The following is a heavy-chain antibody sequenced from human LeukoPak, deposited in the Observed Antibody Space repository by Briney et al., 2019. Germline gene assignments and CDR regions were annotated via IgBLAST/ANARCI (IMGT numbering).Heavy chain of an antibody. D-gene: IGHD4-11*01. J-gene: IGHJ6*03. CDR2: IYYGGNT. V-gene: IGHV4-39*01. Sequence: SETLSLTCTVSGGSISSSSYYWGWLRQPPGRGLEWIGTIYYGGNTYYNPSLKSRVTISVDTSKNQFALKLTALTAADTAVYYCARHPETTSYYYYYYMDVWGKGTTVTVSS. CDR1: GGSISSSSYY. CDR3: ARHPETTSYYYYYYMDV.